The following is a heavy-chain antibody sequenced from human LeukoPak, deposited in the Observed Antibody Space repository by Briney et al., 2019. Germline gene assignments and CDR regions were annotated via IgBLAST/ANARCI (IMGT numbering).Heavy chain of an antibody. CDR1: GFTFSSYA. CDR3: ARGPLYYSDSRGNPGDH. Sequence: GRSLRLSCAASGFTFSSYAMHWVRQAPGKWLEWVAVISYDGSNKYYADSVKGRFTISRDNSKNTLYLQMSSLRAKDTAVYYCARGPLYYSDSRGNPGDHWGQGTLVTVSS. J-gene: IGHJ4*02. CDR2: ISYDGSNK. D-gene: IGHD3-22*01. V-gene: IGHV3-30*04.